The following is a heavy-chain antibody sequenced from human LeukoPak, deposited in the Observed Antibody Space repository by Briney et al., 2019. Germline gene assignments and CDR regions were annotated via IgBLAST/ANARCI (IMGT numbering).Heavy chain of an antibody. J-gene: IGHJ5*02. CDR2: IHHSGNS. CDR1: GASVTDYY. CDR3: TRGHWGLQS. V-gene: IGHV4-59*02. D-gene: IGHD7-27*01. Sequence: SETLSLTCTVSGASVTDYYWSWIRQSPGKGLEWISYIHHSGNSDYNPSLRSRVTTSLNTSKNQFSLNLISVTAADTAVYYCTRGHWGLQSWSQGTLVTVSS.